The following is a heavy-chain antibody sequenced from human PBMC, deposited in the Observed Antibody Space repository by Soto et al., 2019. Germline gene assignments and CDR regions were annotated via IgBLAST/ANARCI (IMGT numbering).Heavy chain of an antibody. CDR1: GGSISSGDYY. D-gene: IGHD2-2*01. J-gene: IGHJ6*02. V-gene: IGHV4-30-4*01. CDR3: ARVVPAANPYYYYGMDV. CDR2: IYYSGST. Sequence: SETLSLTCTVSGGSISSGDYYRSWIRQPPGKGLEWIGYIYYSGSTYYNPSLKSRVTISVDTSKNQFSLKLSSVTAADTAVYYCARVVPAANPYYYYGMDVWGQGTTVTVSS.